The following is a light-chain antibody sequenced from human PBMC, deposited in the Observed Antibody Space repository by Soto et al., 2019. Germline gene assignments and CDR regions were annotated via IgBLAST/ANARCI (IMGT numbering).Light chain of an antibody. V-gene: IGLV2-11*01. CDR3: CAYADTFYV. Sequence: ALTQPRSVSGSPGQSVTISCTGTSSDVGSYKDVSWYQHHPGKVPKLMIYDVSERPSGVPDRFSGSKSGNTASLTISGLQAEDEANYYCCAYADTFYVFGTGTKATVL. CDR2: DVS. CDR1: SSDVGSYKD. J-gene: IGLJ1*01.